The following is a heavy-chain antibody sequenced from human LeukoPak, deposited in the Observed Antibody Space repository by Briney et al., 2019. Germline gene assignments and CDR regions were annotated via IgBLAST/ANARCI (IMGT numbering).Heavy chain of an antibody. V-gene: IGHV1-69*13. D-gene: IGHD3-22*01. CDR2: IIPIFGTA. J-gene: IGHJ4*02. Sequence: ASVKVSCKASGGTFSSYAISWVRQAPGQGLEWMGGIIPIFGTANYAQKFQGRVTITADESTSTAYMELSSLRSEDTAVYYCARARYYYDSSGYYSYYLDYWGQGTLVTVSS. CDR3: ARARYYYDSSGYYSYYLDY. CDR1: GGTFSSYA.